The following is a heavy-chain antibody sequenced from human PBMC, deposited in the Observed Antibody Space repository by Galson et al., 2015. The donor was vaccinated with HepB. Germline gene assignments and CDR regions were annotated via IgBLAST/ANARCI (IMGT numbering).Heavy chain of an antibody. D-gene: IGHD6-6*01. CDR1: GGTFSSYA. CDR2: IIPIFGTA. Sequence: SVKVSCKASGGTFSSYAISWVRQAPGQGLEWMGGIIPIFGTANYAQKFQGRVTITADESTSTAYMELSSLRSEDTAVYYCARAGVSYSSSSIDWYYWGQGTLVTVSS. CDR3: ARAGVSYSSSSIDWYY. J-gene: IGHJ4*02. V-gene: IGHV1-69*13.